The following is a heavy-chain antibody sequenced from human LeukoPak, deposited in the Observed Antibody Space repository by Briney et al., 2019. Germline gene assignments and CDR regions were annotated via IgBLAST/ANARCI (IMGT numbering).Heavy chain of an antibody. V-gene: IGHV4-59*02. Sequence: SETLSLTRTVSGGSVTDYYWSWIRQSPGKGLEWIGCIYYTGTSYNPSLKSRVTISADTSKNQLSLKLISVTAADTAVYYCASRKLGNDYWGQGTLVTVSS. J-gene: IGHJ4*02. CDR3: ASRKLGNDY. CDR1: GGSVTDYY. D-gene: IGHD7-27*01. CDR2: IYYTGT.